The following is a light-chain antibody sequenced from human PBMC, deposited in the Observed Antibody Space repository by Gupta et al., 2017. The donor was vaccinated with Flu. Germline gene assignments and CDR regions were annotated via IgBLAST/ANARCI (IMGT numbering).Light chain of an antibody. Sequence: SLLTHSPATPSLSPGERATLSCRASQSVSSYLAWYQQKPAQAPRLLIYDASNRATGIPARRSGRGSETAVITIISSLQPEDFAAYYCQQRSNGLCTFGPGTKVDI. J-gene: IGKJ3*01. CDR2: DAS. CDR1: QSVSSY. V-gene: IGKV3-11*01. CDR3: QQRSNGLCT.